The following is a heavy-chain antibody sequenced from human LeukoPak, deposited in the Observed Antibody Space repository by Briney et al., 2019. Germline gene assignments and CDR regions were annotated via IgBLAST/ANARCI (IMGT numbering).Heavy chain of an antibody. V-gene: IGHV4-30-2*01. J-gene: IGHJ4*02. CDR3: ARERVCSGGSCYYFDY. Sequence: PSQTLSLTCAVSGGSISSGGYSWSWLRQPPGQGLEWIGYIYHSGSTYYNPSLKSRVTISVDRSKNQFSLKLSSVTAADTAVYYCARERVCSGGSCYYFDYWGQGTLVTVSS. D-gene: IGHD2-15*01. CDR1: GGSISSGGYS. CDR2: IYHSGST.